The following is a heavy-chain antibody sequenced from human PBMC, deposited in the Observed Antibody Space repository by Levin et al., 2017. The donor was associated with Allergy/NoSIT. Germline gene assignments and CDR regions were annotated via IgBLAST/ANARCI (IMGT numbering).Heavy chain of an antibody. CDR3: VGTYSDGSPFYQRFDL. J-gene: IGHJ2*01. V-gene: IGHV3-72*01. CDR1: GFTFSDRY. D-gene: IGHD3-22*01. Sequence: GGSLRLSCVTSGFTFSDRYMDWVRQAPGKGLEWVARIKHKAERYSSEYAASVTGRFTISRDELQNTLILQMNSLKAEDTALYFCVGTYSDGSPFYQRFDLWGRGTLVTVSS. CDR2: IKHKAERYSS.